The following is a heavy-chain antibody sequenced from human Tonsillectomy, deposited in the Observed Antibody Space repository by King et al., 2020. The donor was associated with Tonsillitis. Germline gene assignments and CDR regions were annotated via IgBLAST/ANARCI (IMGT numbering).Heavy chain of an antibody. Sequence: QLVQSGGGLVQPGGSLRLSCAASGFTVSSNYMNWVRQAPGKGLEWVSVIYSGGSTYYADSVKGRFTISRDNSKNTLYLQMNSLRAEDTAVYYCATSVYSGSYSLDYWGQGTLVTVSP. V-gene: IGHV3-66*01. J-gene: IGHJ4*02. D-gene: IGHD1-26*01. CDR2: IYSGGST. CDR3: ATSVYSGSYSLDY. CDR1: GFTVSSNY.